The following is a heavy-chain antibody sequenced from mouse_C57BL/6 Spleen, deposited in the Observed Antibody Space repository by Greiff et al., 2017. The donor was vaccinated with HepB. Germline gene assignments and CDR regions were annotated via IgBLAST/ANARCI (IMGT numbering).Heavy chain of an antibody. Sequence: QVQLQQPGAELVKPGASVKMSCKASGYTFTSYWITWVKQRPGQGLEWIGDIYPGSGSTNYNEKFKSKATLTVDTSSSTAYMQLSSLTSEDSAVYYCARYPIYYDYAEAYWGQGTLVTVSA. V-gene: IGHV1-55*01. CDR3: ARYPIYYDYAEAY. CDR1: GYTFTSYW. J-gene: IGHJ3*01. CDR2: IYPGSGST. D-gene: IGHD2-4*01.